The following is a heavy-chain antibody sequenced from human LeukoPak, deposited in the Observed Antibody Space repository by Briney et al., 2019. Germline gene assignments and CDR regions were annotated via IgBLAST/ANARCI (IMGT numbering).Heavy chain of an antibody. CDR3: ASIDYGGNSNY. J-gene: IGHJ4*02. CDR2: INHSGST. V-gene: IGHV4-34*01. Sequence: PSETLSLTCAVYGGSFSGYYWSWIRQPPGKGLEWIGEINHSGSTNYNPSLKSRVTISVDTSKNQFSPKLSSVTAADTAVYYCASIDYGGNSNYWGQGTLVTVSS. D-gene: IGHD4-23*01. CDR1: GGSFSGYY.